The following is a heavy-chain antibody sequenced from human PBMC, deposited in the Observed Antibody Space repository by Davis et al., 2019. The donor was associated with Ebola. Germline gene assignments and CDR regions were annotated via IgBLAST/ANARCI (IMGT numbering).Heavy chain of an antibody. V-gene: IGHV3-15*01. CDR3: TSQSRNYDFWSGYRYYFDY. CDR1: GFTFSNAW. CDR2: IKSKVDGGTT. J-gene: IGHJ4*02. D-gene: IGHD3-3*01. Sequence: GESLKISCAASGFTFSNAWMSWVRQAPGKGLEWVGRIKSKVDGGTTDFAAPVKGRFTISRDDSKNTLYLQMNSLKTEDTAVYYCTSQSRNYDFWSGYRYYFDYWGQGTLVTVSS.